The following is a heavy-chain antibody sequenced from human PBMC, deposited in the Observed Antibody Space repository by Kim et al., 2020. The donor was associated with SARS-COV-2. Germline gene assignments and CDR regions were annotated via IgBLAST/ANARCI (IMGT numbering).Heavy chain of an antibody. J-gene: IGHJ4*02. Sequence: GGSLRLSCAASGFTFSSYAMHWVRQAPGKGLEWVAVMSYDGGNKYYADSVKGRFTISRDNSKNTLYLQINSLRAEDTAVYYCAREADGDYLFDYWGQGTLVTVSS. D-gene: IGHD4-17*01. CDR3: AREADGDYLFDY. CDR2: MSYDGGNK. V-gene: IGHV3-30*04. CDR1: GFTFSSYA.